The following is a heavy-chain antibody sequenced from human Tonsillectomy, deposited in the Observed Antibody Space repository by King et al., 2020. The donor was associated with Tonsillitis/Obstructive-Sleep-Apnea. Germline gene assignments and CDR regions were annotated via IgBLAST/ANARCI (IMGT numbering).Heavy chain of an antibody. D-gene: IGHD2-15*01. CDR2: ISAYNGNT. V-gene: IGHV1-18*01. CDR3: ARDPPGYCSGGSCYPGFIPVDI. CDR1: GYTFTSYG. J-gene: IGHJ3*02. Sequence: QLVQSGAEVKKPGASVKVSCKASGYTFTSYGISWVRQAPGQGLEWMGWISAYNGNTNDAQKLQGRVTMTTNTSTRTAYMELRSLRSDDTAVYYCARDPPGYCSGGSCYPGFIPVDIWGQGTMVTVSS.